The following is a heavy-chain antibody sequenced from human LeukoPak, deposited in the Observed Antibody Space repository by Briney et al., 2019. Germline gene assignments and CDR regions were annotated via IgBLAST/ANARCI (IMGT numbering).Heavy chain of an antibody. CDR2: TYGST. V-gene: IGHV4-59*01. J-gene: IGHJ5*02. CDR1: GGSISSYY. CDR3: ARVDCSSTSCVYFDP. Sequence: PSETLSLTCTVSGGSISSYYWSWIRQPPGKGLEWIGYTYGSTNYNPSLKSRVTISVDTSKNQFSLTLSSVTAADTAVYYCARVDCSSTSCVYFDPWGQGTLVTVSS. D-gene: IGHD2-2*01.